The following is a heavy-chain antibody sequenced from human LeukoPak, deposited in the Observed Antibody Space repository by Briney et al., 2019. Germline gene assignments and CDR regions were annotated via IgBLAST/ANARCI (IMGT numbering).Heavy chain of an antibody. D-gene: IGHD4-23*01. CDR3: ARDGETTVVTPGFYYMDV. J-gene: IGHJ6*03. CDR2: IIPIFGTA. CDR1: GYTFTGYY. V-gene: IGHV1-69*06. Sequence: SVKVSCRASGYTFTGYYMHWVRQAPGQGLEWMGGIIPIFGTANYAQKFQGRVTITADKSTSTAYMELSSLRSEDTAVYYCARDGETTVVTPGFYYMDVWGKGTTVTVSS.